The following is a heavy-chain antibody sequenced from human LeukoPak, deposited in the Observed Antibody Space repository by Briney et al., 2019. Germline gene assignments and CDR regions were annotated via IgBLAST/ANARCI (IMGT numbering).Heavy chain of an antibody. D-gene: IGHD3-10*01. V-gene: IGHV4-34*01. CDR2: INHSGST. CDR3: ARHRYYGSGSYKAGWPRRRYYYMDV. Sequence: SETLSLTCAVYGGSFSGYYWSWIRQPPGKGLEWIGEINHSGSTNYNPSLKSRVTISVDTSKNQFSLKLSSVTAADTAVYYCARHRYYGSGSYKAGWPRRRYYYMDVWGKGTTVTISS. CDR1: GGSFSGYY. J-gene: IGHJ6*03.